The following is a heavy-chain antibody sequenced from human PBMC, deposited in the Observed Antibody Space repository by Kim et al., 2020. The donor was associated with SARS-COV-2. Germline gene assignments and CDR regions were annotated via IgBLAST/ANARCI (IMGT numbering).Heavy chain of an antibody. V-gene: IGHV4-39*07. CDR3: ARDIRYSSSWFGAHSFDI. J-gene: IGHJ3*02. CDR2: IYYNGNT. Sequence: SETLSLTCTVSGGSISSSSYYWGWIRQPPGKVLDWIGNIYYNGNTYYNPSLKSRVTISVDTSKNQFSLRLTSVTAADTAVYYCARDIRYSSSWFGAHSFDIWGQVIIGSVSS. D-gene: IGHD6-13*01. CDR1: GGSISSSSYY.